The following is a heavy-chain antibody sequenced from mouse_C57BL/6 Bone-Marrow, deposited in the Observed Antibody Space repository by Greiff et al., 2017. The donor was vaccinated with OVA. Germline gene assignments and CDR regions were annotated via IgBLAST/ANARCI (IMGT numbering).Heavy chain of an antibody. Sequence: QVQLKESGAELVKPGASVKMSCKASGYTFTTYPIEWMKQNHGKSLEWIGNFHPYNDDTKYNEKFKGKATLTVEKSSSTVYLELSRLTSDDSAVYYCARRGSSLSYFDYWGQGTTLTVSS. D-gene: IGHD1-1*01. CDR2: FHPYNDDT. CDR1: GYTFTTYP. J-gene: IGHJ2*01. CDR3: ARRGSSLSYFDY. V-gene: IGHV1-47*01.